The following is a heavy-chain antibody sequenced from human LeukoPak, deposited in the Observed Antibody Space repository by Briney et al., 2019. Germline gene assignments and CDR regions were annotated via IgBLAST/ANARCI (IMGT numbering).Heavy chain of an antibody. Sequence: SQTLSLTCVISGDSVVSNSTACNWIRQSPSRGLEWLRRTYYRSKWYNDYALSVKSRITINPDTSKNQFSLQLNSVTPEDTAVYYCARGGQGDGYSADEAFDFWGQGTMVTVS. CDR3: ARGGQGDGYSADEAFDF. V-gene: IGHV6-1*01. J-gene: IGHJ3*01. CDR2: TYYRSKWYN. D-gene: IGHD5-24*01. CDR1: GDSVVSNSTA.